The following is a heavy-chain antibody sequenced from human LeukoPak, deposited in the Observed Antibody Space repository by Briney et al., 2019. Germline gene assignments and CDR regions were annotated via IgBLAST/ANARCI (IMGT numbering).Heavy chain of an antibody. D-gene: IGHD2-2*01. CDR3: ASNYCSSTSCRDY. V-gene: IGHV3-21*01. Sequence: GGSLRLSCAASGFTFSSYSMNWVRQAPGKGLEWVSSISSSSSYIYYADSVKGRFTISRDNAKNSLYLQMNSLRAEDTAVYYCASNYCSSTSCRDYWGQGTLVTVSS. J-gene: IGHJ4*02. CDR2: ISSSSSYI. CDR1: GFTFSSYS.